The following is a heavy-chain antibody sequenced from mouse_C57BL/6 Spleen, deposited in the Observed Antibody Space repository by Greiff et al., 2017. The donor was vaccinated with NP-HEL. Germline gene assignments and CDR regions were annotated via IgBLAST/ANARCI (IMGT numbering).Heavy chain of an antibody. V-gene: IGHV5-16*01. Sequence: EVQVVESEGGLVQPGSSMKLSCTASGFTFSDYYMAWVRQVPEKGLEWVANINYDGSSTYYLDSLKSRFIISRDNAKNILYLQMSSLKSEDTATYYCARYDGYYKPYAMDYWGQGTSVTVSS. CDR2: INYDGSST. J-gene: IGHJ4*01. D-gene: IGHD2-3*01. CDR3: ARYDGYYKPYAMDY. CDR1: GFTFSDYY.